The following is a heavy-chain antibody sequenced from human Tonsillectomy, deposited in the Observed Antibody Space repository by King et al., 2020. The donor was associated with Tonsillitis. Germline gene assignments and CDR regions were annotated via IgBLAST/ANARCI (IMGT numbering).Heavy chain of an antibody. CDR3: AKVHQLLSVVGGSGVGFDI. CDR1: GFTFDDYA. V-gene: IGHV3-9*01. J-gene: IGHJ3*02. CDR2: INWNSGSI. Sequence: VQLVESGGGLVQSGRSLRLSCAASGFTFDDYAMHWVRQPPGKGLEWVSGINWNSGSIGYAYSVKGRFTISRDNAKNSLYLQMSSLRAEDTAFYYGAKVHQLLSVVGGSGVGFDIWGQGTMVTLSS. D-gene: IGHD2-2*01.